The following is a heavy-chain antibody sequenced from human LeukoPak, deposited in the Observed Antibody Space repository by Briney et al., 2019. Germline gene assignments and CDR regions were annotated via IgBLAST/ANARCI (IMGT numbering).Heavy chain of an antibody. CDR1: GGSISSYY. J-gene: IGHJ2*01. CDR3: ARDKVNWYFDL. Sequence: SETPSLTCTVSGGSISSYYWSWIRQPPGKGLEWVGYIYYSGSTNYNPSLKSRVTISVDTSKNQFSLKLSSVTAADTAVYYCARDKVNWYFDLWGRGTLVTVSS. CDR2: IYYSGST. V-gene: IGHV4-59*01.